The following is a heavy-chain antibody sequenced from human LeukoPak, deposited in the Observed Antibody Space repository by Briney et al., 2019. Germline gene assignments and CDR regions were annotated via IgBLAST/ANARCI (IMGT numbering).Heavy chain of an antibody. V-gene: IGHV3-30*18. CDR2: ISYDGSNK. CDR1: GFTFSSYG. J-gene: IGHJ4*02. Sequence: PGGSLRLSCAASGFTFSSYGMHWVRQAPGKGLEWVAVISYDGSNKYYADSVKGRFTISRDSSKNTLYLQMNSLRAEDTAVYYCAKPYYYDSSGYYPYDYWGQGTLVTVSS. CDR3: AKPYYYDSSGYYPYDY. D-gene: IGHD3-22*01.